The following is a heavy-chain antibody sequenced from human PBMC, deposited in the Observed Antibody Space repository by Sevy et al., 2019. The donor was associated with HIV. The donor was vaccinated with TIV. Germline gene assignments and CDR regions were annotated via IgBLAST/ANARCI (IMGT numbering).Heavy chain of an antibody. CDR2: LKSNAYGGTV. Sequence: CLRLSCTASGFTFGDYCMSWVRQAPGKGLEWVAFLKSNAYGGTVDHAASVKGRFTISRDDSKSIAYLQMNDLNTGDTGVYYCTQRKRAQSIFDYWGQGAMVTVSS. D-gene: IGHD6-25*01. J-gene: IGHJ4*02. CDR3: TQRKRAQSIFDY. CDR1: GFTFGDYC. V-gene: IGHV3-49*04.